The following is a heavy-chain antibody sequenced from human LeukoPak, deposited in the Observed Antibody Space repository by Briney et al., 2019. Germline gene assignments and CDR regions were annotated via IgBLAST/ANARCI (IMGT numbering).Heavy chain of an antibody. V-gene: IGHV4-34*01. CDR2: IYYSGST. D-gene: IGHD1-26*01. CDR1: GGSFSGYY. Sequence: PSETLSLTCAVYGGSFSGYYWSWIRQPPGKGLEWIGSIYYSGSTYYNPSLKSRVTISVDTSKNQFSLKLSSVTAADTAVYYCARQGGVGANLFDYWGQGTLVTVSS. CDR3: ARQGGVGANLFDY. J-gene: IGHJ4*02.